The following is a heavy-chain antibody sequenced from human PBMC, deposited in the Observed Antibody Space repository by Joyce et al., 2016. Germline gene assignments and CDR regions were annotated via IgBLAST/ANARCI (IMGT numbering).Heavy chain of an antibody. CDR2: ILYRGST. V-gene: IGHV4-59*01. CDR1: GASISTYY. CDR3: ARDSSGWLLFDY. J-gene: IGHJ4*02. D-gene: IGHD6-19*01. Sequence: QVLLQESGPGLVRPSETLSLTCAVSGASISTYYWNWIRQTPGKGLEWIGSILYRGSTNYSPSLKSRITISMDMSENRFSLNLTSVTDEDTALYFCARDSSGWLLFDYWGQGVLVTVSS.